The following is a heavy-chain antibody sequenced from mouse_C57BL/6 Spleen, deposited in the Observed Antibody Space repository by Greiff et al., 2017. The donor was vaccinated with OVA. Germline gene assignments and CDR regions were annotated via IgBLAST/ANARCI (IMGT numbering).Heavy chain of an antibody. CDR3: ARYKIYYGSSYVGYFDV. D-gene: IGHD1-1*01. CDR1: GFTFSDYG. J-gene: IGHJ1*03. V-gene: IGHV5-17*01. Sequence: EVKLVESGGGLVKPGGSLKLSCAASGFTFSDYGMHWVRQAPEKGLEWVAYISSGSSTIYYADTVKGRFTISRDNDKNTLFLQMTSLRSEDTAMYYCARYKIYYGSSYVGYFDVWGTGTTVTVSS. CDR2: ISSGSSTI.